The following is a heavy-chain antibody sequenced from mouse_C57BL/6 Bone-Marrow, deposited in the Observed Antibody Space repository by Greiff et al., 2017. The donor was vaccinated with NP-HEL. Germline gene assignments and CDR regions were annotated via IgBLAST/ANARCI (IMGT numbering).Heavy chain of an antibody. CDR2: INPNYGTT. Sequence: VQLQQSGPELVKPGASVKISCKASGYSFTDYNMNWVKQSNGKSLEWIGVINPNYGTTSYNQKFKGKATLTVDQSSSTAYMQLNSLTSEDSAVYYCAIGQLRLPYYAMDYWGQGTSVTVSS. CDR3: AIGQLRLPYYAMDY. J-gene: IGHJ4*01. D-gene: IGHD3-2*02. V-gene: IGHV1-39*01. CDR1: GYSFTDYN.